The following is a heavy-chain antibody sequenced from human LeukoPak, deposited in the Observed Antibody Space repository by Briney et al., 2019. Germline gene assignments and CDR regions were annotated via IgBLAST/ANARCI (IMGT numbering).Heavy chain of an antibody. CDR2: ISWNSGSI. Sequence: GGSLRLSCAASGFTFDDCAMHWVRQAPGKGLEWVSGISWNSGSIGYADSVKGRFTISRDNAKNSLYLQMNSLRAEDTALYYCAREYYYGSGSYPDAFDIWGQGTMVTVSS. D-gene: IGHD3-10*01. V-gene: IGHV3-9*01. J-gene: IGHJ3*02. CDR1: GFTFDDCA. CDR3: AREYYYGSGSYPDAFDI.